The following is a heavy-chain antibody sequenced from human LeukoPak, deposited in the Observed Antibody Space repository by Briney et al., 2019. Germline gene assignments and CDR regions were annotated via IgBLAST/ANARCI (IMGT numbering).Heavy chain of an antibody. CDR2: INHSGST. V-gene: IGHV4-34*01. CDR1: DGSFSGYY. J-gene: IGHJ5*02. CDR3: ARVKGDTAMVHNWFDP. Sequence: SETLSLTCAVYDGSFSGYYWSWIRQPPGKGLEWIGEINHSGSTNYNPSLKSRVTISVDTSKNQFSLKLSSVTAADTAVYYCARVKGDTAMVHNWFDPWGQGTLVTVSS. D-gene: IGHD5-18*01.